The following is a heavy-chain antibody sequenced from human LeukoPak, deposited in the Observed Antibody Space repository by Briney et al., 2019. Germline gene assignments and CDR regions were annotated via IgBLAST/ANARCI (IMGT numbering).Heavy chain of an antibody. CDR3: ARESRLVYYYDSSGYTNYNWFDP. J-gene: IGHJ5*02. V-gene: IGHV4-4*07. CDR2: IYTSGST. D-gene: IGHD3-22*01. CDR1: GGSISSYY. Sequence: SETLSLTCTVSGGSISSYYWSWIRQPAGKGLEWIGRIYTSGSTNYNPSLKSRVTMSVDTSKNQFSLKLSSVTAADTAVYYCARESRLVYYYDSSGYTNYNWFDPWGQGTLVTVSS.